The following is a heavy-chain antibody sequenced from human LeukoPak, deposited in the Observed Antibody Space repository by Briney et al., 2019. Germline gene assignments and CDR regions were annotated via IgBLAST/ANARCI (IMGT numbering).Heavy chain of an antibody. D-gene: IGHD3-16*01. Sequence: GGSLRLSCAASGFTFSNFAMSWVRQAPGKGLQWVSAISDSGGGTFYADSVKGRFTISRDNSKNTLYLQMNSLGAEDTAVYYCAKVGVGWVAFEYWGQGTLVTVSS. CDR1: GFTFSNFA. CDR2: ISDSGGGT. V-gene: IGHV3-23*01. CDR3: AKVGVGWVAFEY. J-gene: IGHJ4*02.